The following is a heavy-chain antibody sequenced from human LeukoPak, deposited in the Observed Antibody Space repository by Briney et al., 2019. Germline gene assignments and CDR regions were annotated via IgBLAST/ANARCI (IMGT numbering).Heavy chain of an antibody. V-gene: IGHV3-15*01. Sequence: PGGSLRLSCAASGFTFSNAWMSWVRQAPGKGLEWVGRIKSKADGGTTDYAAPVKGRFTISRDDSKNTLYLQMNSLKTEDTAVYYCTTDTYYYGSGSYYNADYWGQGTLVTVSS. CDR2: IKSKADGGTT. CDR1: GFTFSNAW. D-gene: IGHD3-10*01. J-gene: IGHJ4*02. CDR3: TTDTYYYGSGSYYNADY.